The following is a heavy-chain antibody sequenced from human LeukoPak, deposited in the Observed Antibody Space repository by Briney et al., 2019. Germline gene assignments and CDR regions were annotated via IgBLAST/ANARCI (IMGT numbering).Heavy chain of an antibody. CDR1: GGSISSYY. J-gene: IGHJ5*02. D-gene: IGHD2-15*01. CDR3: ARSAGYCSGGSCLTA. V-gene: IGHV4-59*05. Sequence: SETLSLTCTVSGGSISSYYWSWIRQPPGKGLEWIGSIYYSGSTYYNPSLKSRVTISVDTSKNQFSLKLSSVTAADTAVYYCARSAGYCSGGSCLTAWGQGTLVTVSS. CDR2: IYYSGST.